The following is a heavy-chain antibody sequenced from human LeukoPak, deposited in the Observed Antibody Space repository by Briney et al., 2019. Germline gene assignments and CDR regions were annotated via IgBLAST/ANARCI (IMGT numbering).Heavy chain of an antibody. CDR3: ARESTMIVVVPSLDI. CDR2: IRSSSSYI. CDR1: GFTFSSYS. Sequence: GGSLRLSCAASGFTFSSYSMNWVRQAPGKGLEWVSSIRSSSSYIYYADSVKGRFTISRDNAKNSLYMQMNSLRAEDTAVYYCARESTMIVVVPSLDIWGQGTMVTVSS. J-gene: IGHJ3*02. V-gene: IGHV3-21*01. D-gene: IGHD3-22*01.